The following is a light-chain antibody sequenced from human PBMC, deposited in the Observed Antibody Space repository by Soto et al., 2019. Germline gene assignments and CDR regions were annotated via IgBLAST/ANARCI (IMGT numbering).Light chain of an antibody. CDR2: GAS. CDR1: QSVSSSY. Sequence: EIVLTQSPGTLSLSPGERATLSCRASQSVSSSYLAWYQQKPGQAPRLLIYGASSRATGIPDRFSGSGSGTDFTLTISRLEPEDFAVYYCHQYGSSPRFGQGTKVDIK. V-gene: IGKV3-20*01. J-gene: IGKJ1*01. CDR3: HQYGSSPR.